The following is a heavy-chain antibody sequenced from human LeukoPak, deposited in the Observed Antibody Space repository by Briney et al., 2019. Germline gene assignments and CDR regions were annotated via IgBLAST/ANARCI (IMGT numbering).Heavy chain of an antibody. CDR2: INHSGST. CDR3: ARENDSGFDWFDP. CDR1: GGSISSSTFY. D-gene: IGHD1-26*01. J-gene: IGHJ5*02. Sequence: SETLSLTCTVSGGSISSSTFYWGWIRQPPGKGLEWIGEINHSGSTNYNPSLKSRVTISVDTSKNQFSLKLSSVTAADTAVYYCARENDSGFDWFDPWGQGTLVTVSS. V-gene: IGHV4-39*07.